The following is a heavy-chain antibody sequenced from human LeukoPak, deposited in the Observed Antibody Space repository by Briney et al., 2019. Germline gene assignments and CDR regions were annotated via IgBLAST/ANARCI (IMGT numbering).Heavy chain of an antibody. D-gene: IGHD4-23*01. V-gene: IGHV3-21*01. J-gene: IGHJ3*02. CDR1: ELSFSNCS. Sequence: GGSLRLSCAASELSFSNCSMNWVRQAPGKGLEWVSSISSSSTYIYYADSLEGRFTISRDNVRNSLYLQMNSLRAEDTAVYYCAGDYEGNLAFDIWGQGTMVTVSS. CDR2: ISSSSTYI. CDR3: AGDYEGNLAFDI.